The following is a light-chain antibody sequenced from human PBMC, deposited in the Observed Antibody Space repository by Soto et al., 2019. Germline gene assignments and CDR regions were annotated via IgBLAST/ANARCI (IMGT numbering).Light chain of an antibody. CDR3: QQSYSTAPT. Sequence: DIQMTQSTSSLSASVGDRVTITCRASQSISSYLNWYQQKPGKAPKLLIYAASSFQRAVPSRFSGSGSGTDCTLTISSLQPEDVATYYCQQSYSTAPTCGQGTKLEIK. CDR1: QSISSY. V-gene: IGKV1-39*01. CDR2: AAS. J-gene: IGKJ2*01.